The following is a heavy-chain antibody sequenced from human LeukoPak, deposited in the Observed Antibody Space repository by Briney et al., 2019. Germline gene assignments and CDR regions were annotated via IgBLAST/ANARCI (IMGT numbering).Heavy chain of an antibody. CDR2: ISAYNGNT. CDR1: GYTFTSYG. V-gene: IGHV1-18*01. Sequence: ASVKVSCKASGYTFTSYGISWVRQAPGQGLEWMGWISAYNGNTNYAQKLQGRVTMTTDTSTSTAYMELRSLRSDDTAVYCCARDLSATMVRGEPPYYYYGMDVWGQGTTVTVSS. CDR3: ARDLSATMVRGEPPYYYYGMDV. D-gene: IGHD3-10*01. J-gene: IGHJ6*02.